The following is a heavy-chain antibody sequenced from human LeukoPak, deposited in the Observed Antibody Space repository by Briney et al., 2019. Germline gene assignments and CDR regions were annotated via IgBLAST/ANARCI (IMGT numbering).Heavy chain of an antibody. D-gene: IGHD6-13*01. J-gene: IGHJ2*01. CDR3: ASLRAAAGTGYFDL. V-gene: IGHV4-39*07. Sequence: SETLSLTCTVSGGSISSSSYYWGWIRQPPGKGLEWIGSIYYSGSTNYNPSLKSRVTISVDKSKNQFSLKLSSVTAADTAVYYCASLRAAAGTGYFDLWGRGTLVTVSS. CDR2: IYYSGST. CDR1: GGSISSSSYY.